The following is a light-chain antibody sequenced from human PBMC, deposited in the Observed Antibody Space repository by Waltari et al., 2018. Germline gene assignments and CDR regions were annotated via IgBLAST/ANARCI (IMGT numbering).Light chain of an antibody. CDR2: SAS. CDR1: QSVSSSY. V-gene: IGKV3-20*01. CDR3: QQYGSSPKT. J-gene: IGKJ1*01. Sequence: EIVLTQSPGTLSLSPGERTTLSCRASQSVSSSYLAWYQQKPGQAPRLLIYSASRRATGIPDRFSGSGYGTDFTLTISRLEPEDFAVYYCQQYGSSPKTLGQGTKVEIK.